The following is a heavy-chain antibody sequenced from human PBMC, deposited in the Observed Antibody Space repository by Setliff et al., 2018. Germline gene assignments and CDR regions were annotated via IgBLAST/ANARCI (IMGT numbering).Heavy chain of an antibody. V-gene: IGHV4-34*01. CDR1: GGSISSYY. D-gene: IGHD3-10*01. Sequence: SETLSLTCTVSGGSISSYYWSWIRQPPGKGLEWIGEINHSGSTNYNPSLKSRVTISVDTSKNQFSLKLSSVTAADTAVYYCARGSARRGYYGSGSYYRGFDYWGQGTLVTVSS. J-gene: IGHJ4*02. CDR2: INHSGST. CDR3: ARGSARRGYYGSGSYYRGFDY.